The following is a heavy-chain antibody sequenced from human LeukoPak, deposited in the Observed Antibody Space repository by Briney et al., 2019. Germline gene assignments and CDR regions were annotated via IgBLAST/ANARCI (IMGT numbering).Heavy chain of an antibody. CDR2: MNPRSGNT. Sequence: ASVKVSCKASGYSFSAYDINWVRQAPGQGLEWMGWMNPRSGNTGYAQKFQGRVTMTRDTSISTAYMELGSLRPDDTAIYYCARGTVSRGYTGAYDNGFYFYYYMDVWGKGTTVSAS. CDR1: GYSFSAYD. D-gene: IGHD5-12*01. CDR3: ARGTVSRGYTGAYDNGFYFYYYMDV. V-gene: IGHV1-8*01. J-gene: IGHJ6*03.